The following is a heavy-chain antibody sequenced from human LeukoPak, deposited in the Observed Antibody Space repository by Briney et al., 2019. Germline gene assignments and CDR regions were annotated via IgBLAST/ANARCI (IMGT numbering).Heavy chain of an antibody. V-gene: IGHV4-59*01. J-gene: IGHJ6*03. Sequence: SETLSLTCIVSGGSISNYYWTWMRQPPGKGLEWIGYIHYSGSTNYNPSLKSRVTVSLDTSEHQFSLKLSSVTAADTAVYYCARGGRSFYYYYMDVWGKGTTVTVSS. D-gene: IGHD2-15*01. CDR2: IHYSGST. CDR1: GGSISNYY. CDR3: ARGGRSFYYYYMDV.